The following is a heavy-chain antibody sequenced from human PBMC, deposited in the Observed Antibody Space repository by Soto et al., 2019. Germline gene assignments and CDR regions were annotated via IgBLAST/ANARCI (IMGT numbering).Heavy chain of an antibody. Sequence: PXETLSLPRTVSGGSISSGGYSWSWIRQHPGKGLEWIGYIYYSGSTYYNPSLKSRVTISVDTSKNQFSLKLSSVTAADTAVYYCARDERHYDSSGYSLYYYGMDVWVQGSTVTVSS. D-gene: IGHD3-22*01. J-gene: IGHJ6*02. CDR2: IYYSGST. CDR3: ARDERHYDSSGYSLYYYGMDV. V-gene: IGHV4-31*03. CDR1: GGSISSGGYS.